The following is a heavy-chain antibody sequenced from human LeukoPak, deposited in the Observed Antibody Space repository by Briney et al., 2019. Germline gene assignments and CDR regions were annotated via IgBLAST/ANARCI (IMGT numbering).Heavy chain of an antibody. CDR3: AKDPAMYGDYPIFDY. Sequence: PGRSLRLSCAASGFTFSSYGMHWVRQAPGKGLEWVAVISYDGSNKYYADSVKGRFTISRDNSKNTLYLQMNSLGAEDTAVYYCAKDPAMYGDYPIFDYWGQGTLVTVSS. J-gene: IGHJ4*02. V-gene: IGHV3-30*18. CDR2: ISYDGSNK. CDR1: GFTFSSYG. D-gene: IGHD4-17*01.